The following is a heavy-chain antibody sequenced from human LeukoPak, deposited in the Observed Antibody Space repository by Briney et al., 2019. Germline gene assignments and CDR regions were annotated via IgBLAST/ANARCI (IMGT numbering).Heavy chain of an antibody. Sequence: GGSLRLSCAASGFTFSNYGMHWVRQAPGKGLEWVAVISFDGGVTYYADSVKGRFTISRDNSKTTLYLQMDSLRADDTAVYYCAKEDYNGPGNYFSFWGQGTLVTVSS. CDR3: AKEDYNGPGNYFSF. D-gene: IGHD3-10*01. CDR2: ISFDGGVT. CDR1: GFTFSNYG. V-gene: IGHV3-30*18. J-gene: IGHJ4*02.